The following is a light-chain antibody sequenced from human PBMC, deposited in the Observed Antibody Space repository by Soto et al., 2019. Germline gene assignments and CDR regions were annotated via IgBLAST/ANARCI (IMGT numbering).Light chain of an antibody. V-gene: IGLV2-23*02. Sequence: QSVLTQPASVSGSPGQSITISCTGTSSDVGSYNLVSWYQQHPGKAPKLMIYEVSKRPSGVTNRFSGSKSGNTASLTISGLQAEDEADYYCCSYAGSSTSWVFGGGPKLTVL. CDR2: EVS. J-gene: IGLJ3*02. CDR1: SSDVGSYNL. CDR3: CSYAGSSTSWV.